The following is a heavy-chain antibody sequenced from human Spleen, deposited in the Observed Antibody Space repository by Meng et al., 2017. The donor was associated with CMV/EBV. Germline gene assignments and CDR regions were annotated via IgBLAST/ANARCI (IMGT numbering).Heavy chain of an antibody. CDR3: ARGIAAVGTVYYFDY. CDR2: IYPGDSDT. V-gene: IGHV5-51*01. J-gene: IGHJ4*02. D-gene: IGHD6-13*01. CDR1: GYSFTSYW. Sequence: QVSCKGSGYSFTSYWIGWVRQMPGKGLEWMGIIYPGDSDTRYSPSFQGQVTISADRSITTAYLYWSSLKTSDTAMYYCARGIAAVGTVYYFDYWGQGTLVTVSS.